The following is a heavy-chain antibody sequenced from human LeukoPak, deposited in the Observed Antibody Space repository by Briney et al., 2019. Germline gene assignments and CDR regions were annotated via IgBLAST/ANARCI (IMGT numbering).Heavy chain of an antibody. Sequence: GASVKVSCKASGGTFSSYAISWVRQAPGQGLEWMGGIIPIFGTANYAQKFQGRVTITADESTSTAYMELSSLRSEDTAVYYCARMSTTGTTGGSWFDPWGQGTLVTVSS. CDR3: ARMSTTGTTGGSWFDP. D-gene: IGHD1-1*01. CDR2: IIPIFGTA. V-gene: IGHV1-69*13. CDR1: GGTFSSYA. J-gene: IGHJ5*02.